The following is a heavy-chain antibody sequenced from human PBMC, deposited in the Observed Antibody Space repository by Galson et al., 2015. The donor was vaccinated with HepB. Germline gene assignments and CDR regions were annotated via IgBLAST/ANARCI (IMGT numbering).Heavy chain of an antibody. Sequence: SLRLSCAASGFTFSNAWMSWVRQAPGKGLEWVGRIKSKTDGGTTDYAAPVKGRFTISRDDSKNTLYLQMNSLKTEDTAVYYRTTWRGSSWHLTNYYYYMDVWGKGTTVTVSS. J-gene: IGHJ6*03. D-gene: IGHD6-13*01. CDR3: TTWRGSSWHLTNYYYYMDV. CDR2: IKSKTDGGTT. V-gene: IGHV3-15*01. CDR1: GFTFSNAW.